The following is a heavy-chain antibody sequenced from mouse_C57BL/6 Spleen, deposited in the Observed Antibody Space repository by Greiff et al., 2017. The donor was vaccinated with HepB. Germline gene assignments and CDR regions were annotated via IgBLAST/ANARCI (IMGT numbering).Heavy chain of an antibody. J-gene: IGHJ2*01. CDR3: AREGGNYFFDY. V-gene: IGHV5-17*01. D-gene: IGHD2-1*01. Sequence: EVQVVESGGGLVKPGGSLKLSCAASGFTFSDYGMHWVRQAPEKGLEWVAYISSGSSTIYYADTVKGRFTISRDNAKNTLFLQMTSLRSEDTAMYYCAREGGNYFFDYWGQGTTLTVSS. CDR2: ISSGSSTI. CDR1: GFTFSDYG.